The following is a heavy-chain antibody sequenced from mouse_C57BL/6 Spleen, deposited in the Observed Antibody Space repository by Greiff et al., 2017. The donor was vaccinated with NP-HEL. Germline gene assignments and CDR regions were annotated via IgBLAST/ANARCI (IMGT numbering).Heavy chain of an antibody. Sequence: VQLQQSGPELVKPGASVKISCKASGYAFSSSWMNWVKQRPGKGLEWIGRIYPGDGDTNYNGKFKGKATLTADKSSSTAYMQLSSLTSEDSAVYFCARGMVDGYYWYFDVWGTGTTVTVSS. CDR2: IYPGDGDT. CDR3: ARGMVDGYYWYFDV. D-gene: IGHD2-3*01. V-gene: IGHV1-82*01. CDR1: GYAFSSSW. J-gene: IGHJ1*03.